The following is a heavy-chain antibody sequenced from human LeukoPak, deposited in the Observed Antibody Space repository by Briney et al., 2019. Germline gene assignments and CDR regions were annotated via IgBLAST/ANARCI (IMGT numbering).Heavy chain of an antibody. V-gene: IGHV3-74*01. Sequence: PGGSLRLSCAASGFTFSRFWMFWVRQAPGKGPVWVSRINSDGTTTNYADSVKGRFTISRDNTKSTLYLEMNSLRAEDTAVFYWGPLGVMGKIDYGGRGPLVTVSS. D-gene: IGHD2-8*01. CDR1: GFTFSRFW. CDR2: INSDGTTT. CDR3: GPLGVMGKIDY. J-gene: IGHJ4*02.